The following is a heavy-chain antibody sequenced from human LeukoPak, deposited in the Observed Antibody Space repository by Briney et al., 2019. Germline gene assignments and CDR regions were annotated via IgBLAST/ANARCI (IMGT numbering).Heavy chain of an antibody. CDR3: ARGHFAVTTISHRHYFYYYYMDL. D-gene: IGHD5-12*01. V-gene: IGHV4-34*01. CDR2: INHSGST. J-gene: IGHJ6*03. Sequence: SETLSLTCSVSGGSFSDFAWSWVRQAPGKGLAWIGEINHSGSTNYNPSLKSRVTISLDTSKNQFSLSLSSETDADTAVYYCARGHFAVTTISHRHYFYYYYMDLWGKGTAVNVSS. CDR1: GGSFSDFA.